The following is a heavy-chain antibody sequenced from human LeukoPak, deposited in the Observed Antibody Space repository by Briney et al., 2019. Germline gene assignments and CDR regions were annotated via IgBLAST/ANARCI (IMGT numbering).Heavy chain of an antibody. CDR3: AKGEPHYYGSGSYYPHYFDY. J-gene: IGHJ4*02. CDR2: ISGSGGST. V-gene: IGHV3-23*01. Sequence: GGSLRLSCAASGFTFSSYAMSWVRQAPGKGLEWVSAISGSGGSTYYADSVKGRFTISRDNSKNTLYLQMNSLRAEDTAVYYCAKGEPHYYGSGSYYPHYFDYWGQGTLVTVSS. CDR1: GFTFSSYA. D-gene: IGHD3-10*01.